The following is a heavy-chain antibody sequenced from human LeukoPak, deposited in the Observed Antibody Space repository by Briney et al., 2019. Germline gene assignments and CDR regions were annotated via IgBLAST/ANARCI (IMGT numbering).Heavy chain of an antibody. V-gene: IGHV6-1*01. CDR3: ARWHHSGRHFDL. J-gene: IGHJ2*01. CDR1: GDSVSSNSVA. D-gene: IGHD2-21*01. CDR2: TYYLSKWYY. Sequence: SQTLSLTCAVSGDSVSSNSVAWSWVRQSPSRGLEWLGRTYYLSKWYYEYAVFVKSRMSINADTSGNQFFLQLNSVTTEDTGLYFCARWHHSGRHFDLWGRGTLVTVSS.